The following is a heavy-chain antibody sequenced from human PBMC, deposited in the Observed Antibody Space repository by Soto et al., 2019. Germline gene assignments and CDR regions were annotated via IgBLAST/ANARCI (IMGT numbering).Heavy chain of an antibody. V-gene: IGHV1-18*01. J-gene: IGHJ3*02. CDR3: ARDDWEMATINDAFDI. CDR1: GYTFTSYG. CDR2: ISAYNGNT. D-gene: IGHD5-12*01. Sequence: GAPVKVSCNVSGYTFTSYGISWVRQAPGQGLEWMGWISAYNGNTNYAQKLQGRVTMTTDTSTSTAYMELRSLRSDDTAVYYCARDDWEMATINDAFDIWGQGTIWSPSPQ.